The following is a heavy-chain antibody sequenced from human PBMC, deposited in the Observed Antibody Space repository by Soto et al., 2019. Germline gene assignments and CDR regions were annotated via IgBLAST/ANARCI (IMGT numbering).Heavy chain of an antibody. CDR1: GDSISRYY. CDR2: MYYSGST. V-gene: IGHV4-59*12. CDR3: ARALSPSYCSSVGCPHYFDC. Sequence: PSETLSLTCTVSGDSISRYYWTWIRQPPGKGLEWIDYMYYSGSTNYNPSLKSRVTISVDTSKNQFSLKLTSVTAADTGVYYCARALSPSYCSSVGCPHYFDCWGQGTLVTVSS. J-gene: IGHJ4*02. D-gene: IGHD2-15*01.